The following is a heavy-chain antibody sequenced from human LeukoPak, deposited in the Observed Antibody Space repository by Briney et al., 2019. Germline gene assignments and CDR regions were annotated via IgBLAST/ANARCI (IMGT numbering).Heavy chain of an antibody. CDR1: GFTFSNYA. Sequence: PGGSLRLSCAASGFTFSNYAVHWVRQAPGKGLEWVAVMSYDESNTYYSDSVKGRFTISRDNSKNTLYLQMNSLRVDDTALYYCARPRGGKPQYYYYGMDVWGQGTTVTVSS. J-gene: IGHJ6*02. V-gene: IGHV3-30-3*01. CDR3: ARPRGGKPQYYYYGMDV. D-gene: IGHD2-15*01. CDR2: MSYDESNT.